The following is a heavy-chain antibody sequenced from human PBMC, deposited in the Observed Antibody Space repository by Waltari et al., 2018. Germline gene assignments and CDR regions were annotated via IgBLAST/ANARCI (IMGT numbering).Heavy chain of an antibody. CDR3: AKNYDILTGYYMS. Sequence: EVQLLESGGGLVQPGGSLRLSCAASGFTFSSYAMTWFRQAPGKGLEWVSAISGSGGSTYYADSVKGRFTISRDNSKNTLYLQMNSLRAEDTAVYYCAKNYDILTGYYMSWGQGTLVTVSS. CDR1: GFTFSSYA. CDR2: ISGSGGST. J-gene: IGHJ4*02. D-gene: IGHD3-9*01. V-gene: IGHV3-23*01.